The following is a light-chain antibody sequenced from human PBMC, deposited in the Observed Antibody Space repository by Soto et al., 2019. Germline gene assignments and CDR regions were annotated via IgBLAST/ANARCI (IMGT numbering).Light chain of an antibody. Sequence: EIVLTQSPGTLSLSPGERATLSCRASQSVSSSYLAWYQQKPGQAPRLLIYGASSRATGIPDRFSGSGSGTDFTLTISRLEPEDFAVYYCQQYGSSREYTFGQGTELEIK. V-gene: IGKV3-20*01. CDR2: GAS. CDR1: QSVSSSY. CDR3: QQYGSSREYT. J-gene: IGKJ2*01.